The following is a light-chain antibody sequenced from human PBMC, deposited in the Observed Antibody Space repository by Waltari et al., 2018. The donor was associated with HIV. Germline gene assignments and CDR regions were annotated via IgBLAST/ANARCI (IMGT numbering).Light chain of an antibody. CDR1: SYNIGAPYG. Sequence: SVLTQPPSVSGARGQRVTISCAGSSYNIGAPYGVYWYQQLPATAPKLLYADNHRPLVVPDRFSGSKSGTSASRAITGLQAEDGADYYWQSYDVSLSSWVFGGGTKVTVL. J-gene: IGLJ3*02. CDR2: ADN. CDR3: QSYDVSLSSWV. V-gene: IGLV1-40*01.